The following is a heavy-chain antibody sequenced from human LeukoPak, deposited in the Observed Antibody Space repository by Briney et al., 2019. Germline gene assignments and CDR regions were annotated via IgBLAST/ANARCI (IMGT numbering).Heavy chain of an antibody. CDR1: GGXISSYY. D-gene: IGHD5-12*01. CDR2: IYYSGST. J-gene: IGHJ5*02. V-gene: IGHV4-59*01. CDR3: ARVTSGYDYDWFDP. Sequence: SETLSLTCTVSGGXISSYYCSWIRQPPGEGLEWIGSIYYSGSTNYNPSLKSRVTISVDTSKKQFSLKVSSVTAADTAVYYCARVTSGYDYDWFDPWGQGTLVTVSS.